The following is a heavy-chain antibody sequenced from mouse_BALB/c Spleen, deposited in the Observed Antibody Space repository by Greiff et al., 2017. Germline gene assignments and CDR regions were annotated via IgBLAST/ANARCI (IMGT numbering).Heavy chain of an antibody. CDR2: IYPGSGST. CDR3: ARPYFDV. CDR1: GYTFTDYV. J-gene: IGHJ1*01. V-gene: IGHV1-77*01. Sequence: QVQLQQSGPELVKPGASVKMSCKASGYTFTDYVISWVKQRTGQGLEWIGEIYPGSGSTYYNEKFKGKATLTADKSSNTAYMQLSSLTSEDSAVYFCARPYFDVWGAGTTVTVSS.